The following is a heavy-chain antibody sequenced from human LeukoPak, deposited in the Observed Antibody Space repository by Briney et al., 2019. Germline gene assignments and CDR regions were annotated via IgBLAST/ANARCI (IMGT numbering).Heavy chain of an antibody. CDR2: IKQDGSEK. CDR3: ASGSRGSSSVWFDP. CDR1: GFTFSSYW. D-gene: IGHD6-6*01. V-gene: IGHV3-7*01. J-gene: IGHJ5*02. Sequence: GGSLRLSCAASGFTFSSYWMRWVRQAPGKGVEGVANIKQDGSEKYYVDSVKGRFTISRDNAKNSLYLQMNSLRAEDTAVYSCASGSRGSSSVWFDPWGQGTLVTVSS.